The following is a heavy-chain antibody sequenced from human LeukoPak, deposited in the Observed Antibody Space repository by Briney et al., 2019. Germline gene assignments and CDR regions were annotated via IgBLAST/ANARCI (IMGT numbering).Heavy chain of an antibody. CDR3: ASGRYSSSWYMWPFDY. CDR2: IYYSGST. D-gene: IGHD6-13*01. V-gene: IGHV4-59*01. Sequence: SETLSLTCTVSGGSISSYYWSWIRQPPGKGLEWIGSIYYSGSTNYNPSLKGRVTISVDTSKNQFSLKLSSVTAADTAVYYCASGRYSSSWYMWPFDYWGQGTLVTVSS. CDR1: GGSISSYY. J-gene: IGHJ4*02.